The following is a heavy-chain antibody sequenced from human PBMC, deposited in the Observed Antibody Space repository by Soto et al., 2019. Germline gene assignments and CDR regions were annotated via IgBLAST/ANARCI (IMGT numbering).Heavy chain of an antibody. J-gene: IGHJ6*02. D-gene: IGHD5-12*01. CDR1: RFSLDTYW. CDR2: ISPDATTT. Sequence: EVHLVESGGGLVQPGESLRLSCTASRFSLDTYWMHWVRQIPGQGLVWVSRISPDATTTTYADSVKGRFTVSRDTAKNTLYLQMNSLRAEDTAVYFCAREHSGYDHGEYYYQGVAVWGQGTKVTVSS. CDR3: AREHSGYDHGEYYYQGVAV. V-gene: IGHV3-74*03.